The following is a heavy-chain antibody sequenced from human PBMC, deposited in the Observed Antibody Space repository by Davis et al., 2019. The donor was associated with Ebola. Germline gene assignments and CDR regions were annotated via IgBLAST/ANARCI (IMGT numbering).Heavy chain of an antibody. CDR2: ISAYNGNT. CDR3: ARGKWELLYFDY. V-gene: IGHV1-18*01. Sequence: AASVTVSCKASGGTFSSYAISWVRQAPGQGLEWMGWISAYNGNTNYAQKLQGRVTMTTDTSTSTAYMELRSLRSDDTAVYYCARGKWELLYFDYWGQGTLVTVSS. CDR1: GGTFSSYA. D-gene: IGHD1-26*01. J-gene: IGHJ4*02.